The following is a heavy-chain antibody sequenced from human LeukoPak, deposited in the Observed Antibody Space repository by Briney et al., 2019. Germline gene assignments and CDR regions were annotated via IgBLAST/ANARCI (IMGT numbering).Heavy chain of an antibody. CDR3: ARLAPYTVTTFYGMDV. J-gene: IGHJ6*02. Sequence: SETLSLTCTVSGGSISTYYWSWIRQSAGKGLEWTGRIYTSGTTNYNPSLKSRVTMSLDTSKNQFSLKLSSVTAADTAVYYCARLAPYTVTTFYGMDVWGQGTTVTVSS. CDR1: GGSISTYY. D-gene: IGHD4-4*01. CDR2: IYTSGTT. V-gene: IGHV4-4*07.